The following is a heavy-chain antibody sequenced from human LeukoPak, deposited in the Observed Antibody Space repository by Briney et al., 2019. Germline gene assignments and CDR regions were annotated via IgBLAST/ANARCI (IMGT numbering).Heavy chain of an antibody. CDR1: GFTFSSYG. J-gene: IGHJ4*02. Sequence: PGGSLRLSCAASGFTFSSYGMHWVRQAPGKGLEWVAVIWYDGSYKYYADSVKGRFTISRDNSKNTLYLQMNILRAGVTAVYHCARWLQSVGWDYSGQGTLVTVPS. D-gene: IGHD5-24*01. V-gene: IGHV3-33*01. CDR2: IWYDGSYK. CDR3: ARWLQSVGWDY.